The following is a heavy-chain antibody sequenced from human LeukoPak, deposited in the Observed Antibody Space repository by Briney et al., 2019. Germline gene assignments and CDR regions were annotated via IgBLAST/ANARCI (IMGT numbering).Heavy chain of an antibody. Sequence: GGSLRLSCAASGFTFSIYSMNWVRQAPGKGLEWVSSISSSSSYIYYADSVKGRFTISRDNAKNSLYLQMNSLRAEDTAVYYCARDWRRGYSYGLLEFDYWGQGTLVTVSS. D-gene: IGHD5-18*01. V-gene: IGHV3-21*01. CDR2: ISSSSSYI. CDR1: GFTFSIYS. J-gene: IGHJ4*02. CDR3: ARDWRRGYSYGLLEFDY.